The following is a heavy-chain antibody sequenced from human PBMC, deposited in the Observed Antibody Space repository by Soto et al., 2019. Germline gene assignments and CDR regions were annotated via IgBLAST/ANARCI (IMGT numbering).Heavy chain of an antibody. D-gene: IGHD2-8*01. CDR2: ISGSGGST. V-gene: IGHV3-23*01. CDR3: AKDTNKPLRLRRGWFDP. Sequence: GGSLRLSCAASGFTFSSYAMSWVRQAPGKGLEWVSAISGSGGSTYYADSVKGRFTISRDNSKNTLYLQMNSLRAEDTAVYYCAKDTNKPLRLRRGWFDPWGQGTLVTVSS. J-gene: IGHJ5*02. CDR1: GFTFSSYA.